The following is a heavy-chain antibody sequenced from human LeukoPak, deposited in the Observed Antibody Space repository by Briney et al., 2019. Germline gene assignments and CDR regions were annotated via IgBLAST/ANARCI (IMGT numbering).Heavy chain of an antibody. CDR3: ARDQDGMGTTMDL. D-gene: IGHD1-1*01. Sequence: GGSLRLSCAAPGFSFSRYWMHWVRQAPGEGLMWVSRINSDGSSTWYADSVKGRFTISRDNARNTLSLQMSSLGVEDTALYYCARDQDGMGTTMDLWGQGTQVIVSS. CDR2: INSDGSST. J-gene: IGHJ4*02. CDR1: GFSFSRYW. V-gene: IGHV3-74*01.